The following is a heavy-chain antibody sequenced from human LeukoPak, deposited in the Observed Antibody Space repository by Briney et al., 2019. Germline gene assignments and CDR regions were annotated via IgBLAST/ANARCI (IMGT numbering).Heavy chain of an antibody. V-gene: IGHV3-23*01. J-gene: IGHJ5*02. CDR1: GFTFSSYA. CDR3: AKVPRPFPLNWFDP. Sequence: GGSLRLSCAASGFTFSSYAMSWVRQAPGKGLEWVSAISGSGGSTYYADSVKGRFTISRDNSKNTLYLQMNSLRAEETAVYYCAKVPRPFPLNWFDPWGQGTLVTVSS. CDR2: ISGSGGST.